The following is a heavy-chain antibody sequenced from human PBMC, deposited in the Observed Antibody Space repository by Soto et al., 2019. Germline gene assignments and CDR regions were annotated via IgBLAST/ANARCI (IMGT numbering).Heavy chain of an antibody. D-gene: IGHD2-2*01. CDR2: ISAYNGNT. CDR3: ARREDIVVVPAVVDCRFDP. V-gene: IGHV1-18*01. CDR1: GYTFSSYG. J-gene: IGHJ5*02. Sequence: QVQLVQSGAEVKKPGASVKVSCKASGYTFSSYGISWVRQAPGQGLEWMGWISAYNGNTNYAQKLQGRVTMTTDTSTSTAYMELRSRRSDDTAVYYCARREDIVVVPAVVDCRFDPWGQGTLVTVSS.